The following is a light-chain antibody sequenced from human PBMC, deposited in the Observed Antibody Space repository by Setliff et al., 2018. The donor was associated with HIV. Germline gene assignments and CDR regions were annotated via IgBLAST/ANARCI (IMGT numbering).Light chain of an antibody. Sequence: ALAQPASVSGSPGQSITISCSGTNSDIGSHDYVSRYQQHPGKAPKLIIFSVTYRPSGVSDRFSGSKSGNTASLTISGLQPEDEADYYCASHRDTNTLEVFGTGTRSPS. CDR3: ASHRDTNTLEV. J-gene: IGLJ1*01. CDR1: NSDIGSHDY. V-gene: IGLV2-14*03. CDR2: SVT.